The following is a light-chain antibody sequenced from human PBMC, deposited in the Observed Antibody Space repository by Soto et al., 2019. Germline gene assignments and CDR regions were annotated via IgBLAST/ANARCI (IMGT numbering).Light chain of an antibody. J-gene: IGKJ2*01. V-gene: IGKV1-39*01. CDR2: AAS. Sequence: DIQMTQSPSSLSASVGDRVTITCRASQSISTYLNWYQQKPGKAPKLLIYAASSLQDGVPSRFSGSGSSTDFTLTISSLQPEDFATYYCQQSFNSPMFTFGQGTKLEIK. CDR1: QSISTY. CDR3: QQSFNSPMFT.